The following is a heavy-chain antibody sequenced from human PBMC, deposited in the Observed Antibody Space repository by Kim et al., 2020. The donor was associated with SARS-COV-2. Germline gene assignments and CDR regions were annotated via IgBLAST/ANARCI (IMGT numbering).Heavy chain of an antibody. Sequence: GGSLRLSCAASGFTFNRYGMHWVRQAPGKGLEWVAVIWYDGNDYHYAYAVKVRFTISRENSNNKLNLQMKSLSAEDTAVYYCTRDVTSGYVRPTYCGGDCYFDNWGPGTLVPVSS. D-gene: IGHD2-21*02. CDR3: TRDVTSGYVRPTYCGGDCYFDN. J-gene: IGHJ4*01. CDR2: IWYDGNDY. CDR1: GFTFNRYG. V-gene: IGHV3-33*01.